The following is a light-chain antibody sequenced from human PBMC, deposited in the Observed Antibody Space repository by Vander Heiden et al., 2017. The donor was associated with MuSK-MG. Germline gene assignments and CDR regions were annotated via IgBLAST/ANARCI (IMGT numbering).Light chain of an antibody. CDR3: QQEDSTLLT. CDR2: WAS. J-gene: IGKJ4*01. Sequence: DIVMTQSPDSLAVSLGERATINCKSSQSVVYSSNNKNYLAWYQQKPGQPPKLLMYWASTRESGVPDRFSGSGSGTDFTLTISSLQAEDVAVYYCQQEDSTLLTFGGGTKVEIK. CDR1: QSVVYSSNNKNY. V-gene: IGKV4-1*01.